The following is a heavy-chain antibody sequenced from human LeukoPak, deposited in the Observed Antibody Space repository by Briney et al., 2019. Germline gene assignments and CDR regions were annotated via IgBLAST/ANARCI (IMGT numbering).Heavy chain of an antibody. D-gene: IGHD3-10*01. CDR2: IDTVDGET. J-gene: IGHJ4*02. Sequence: ASVKVSCKASGYPFSDYYIHWVQEAPGKGLEWMGRIDTVDGETTYAESFQGRVTFTADRSTYTIYMELNSLTFADRAVYYCARDHEERGPYLDLWGQGTQVIVSS. CDR3: ARDHEERGPYLDL. V-gene: IGHV1-69-2*01. CDR1: GYPFSDYY.